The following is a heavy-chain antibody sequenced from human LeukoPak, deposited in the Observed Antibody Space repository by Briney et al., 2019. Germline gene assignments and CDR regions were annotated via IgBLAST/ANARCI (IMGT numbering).Heavy chain of an antibody. CDR1: GFTFSSYA. CDR2: ISGSGGST. V-gene: IGHV3-23*01. CDR3: AKGGFGEFGLNWFDP. J-gene: IGHJ5*02. Sequence: GGSLRLSCAASGFTFSSYAMSWVRQAPGKGLEWVSAISGSGGSTYYADSVKGRLTISRDNSKNTLYLQTNSLRAEDTAVYYCAKGGFGEFGLNWFDPWGQGTLVTVSS. D-gene: IGHD3-10*01.